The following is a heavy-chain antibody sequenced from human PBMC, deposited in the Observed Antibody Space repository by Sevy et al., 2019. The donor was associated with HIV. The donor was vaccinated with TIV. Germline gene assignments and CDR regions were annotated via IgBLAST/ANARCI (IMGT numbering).Heavy chain of an antibody. Sequence: GGSLRLSCAASGFTFSNFDINWVRQAPGKGLEWVSYISSSGSTMYYADSVKGRFIISRDNAKNSLFLQMNSLRAEDTAVYYCARDRFYGISGYRRGHYMDDWGKGTTVTVSS. V-gene: IGHV3-48*01. CDR2: ISSSGSTM. CDR1: GFTFSNFD. CDR3: ARDRFYGISGYRRGHYMDD. J-gene: IGHJ6*03. D-gene: IGHD3-22*01.